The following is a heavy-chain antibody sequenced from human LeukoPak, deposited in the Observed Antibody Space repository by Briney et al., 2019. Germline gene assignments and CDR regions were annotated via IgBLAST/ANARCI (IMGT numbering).Heavy chain of an antibody. J-gene: IGHJ4*02. Sequence: GGSLRLSCAASGFTFSSSWMSWVRQAPGKGLEWEANIKQDGSEKYYVDSVKGRFTISRDNAKNSLYLQMNSLRAEDTAVYYCARVVPPLYYFDYWGQGTLVTVSS. V-gene: IGHV3-7*01. CDR1: GFTFSSSW. CDR3: ARVVPPLYYFDY. CDR2: IKQDGSEK. D-gene: IGHD3-10*01.